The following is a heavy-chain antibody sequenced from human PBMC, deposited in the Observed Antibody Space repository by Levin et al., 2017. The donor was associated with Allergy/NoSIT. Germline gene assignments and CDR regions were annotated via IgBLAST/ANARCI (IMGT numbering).Heavy chain of an antibody. CDR1: GGSISSYY. V-gene: IGHV4-59*01. Sequence: SETLSLTCTVSGGSISSYYWSWIRQPPGKGLEWIGYIYYSGSTNYNPSLKSRVTISVDTSKNQFSLKLSSVTAADTAVYYCARGVTHYDFWGGYYTFEYFQHWGQGTLVTVSS. J-gene: IGHJ1*01. CDR2: IYYSGST. CDR3: ARGVTHYDFWGGYYTFEYFQH. D-gene: IGHD3-3*01.